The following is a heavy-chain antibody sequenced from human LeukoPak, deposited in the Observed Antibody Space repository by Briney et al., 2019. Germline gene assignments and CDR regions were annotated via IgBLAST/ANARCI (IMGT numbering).Heavy chain of an antibody. CDR1: GYTFTGYY. Sequence: GASVKVSCKASGYTFTGYYMHWVRQAPGQGLEWMGWINPNSGGTNYAQKFQGRVTMTRDTSISTAYMELSRLRSDDTAVYYCARGRGDGSWKNWFDPWGQGTLVTVSS. CDR3: ARGRGDGSWKNWFDP. CDR2: INPNSGGT. D-gene: IGHD3-22*01. J-gene: IGHJ5*02. V-gene: IGHV1-2*02.